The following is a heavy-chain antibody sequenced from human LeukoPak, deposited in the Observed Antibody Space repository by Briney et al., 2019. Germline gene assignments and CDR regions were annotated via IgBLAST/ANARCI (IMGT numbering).Heavy chain of an antibody. CDR2: INGDGRNI. Sequence: GGSLRLSCVASGFTFSSYWMHWVRQDPRKGLVWVSRINGDGRNINYADSVRGRFTISRDNAKNTLYLQMNTLRVEDTAVYYRARDKEAARPNFDYWGQGTLVTVSS. CDR1: GFTFSSYW. J-gene: IGHJ4*02. CDR3: ARDKEAARPNFDY. D-gene: IGHD6-6*01. V-gene: IGHV3-74*01.